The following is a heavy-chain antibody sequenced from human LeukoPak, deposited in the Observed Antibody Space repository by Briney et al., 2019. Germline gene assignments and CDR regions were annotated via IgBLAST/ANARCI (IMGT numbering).Heavy chain of an antibody. Sequence: PGGSLRLSCAASGFTFGSYPMSWVRQAPGKGLEWVSGINGSGGSTYYADSVKGRFTVSRDNSKNTLYLQMNSLRAEDTAVYYCAKDLDFWSGYYTSFDYWGQGTLVTVSS. CDR3: AKDLDFWSGYYTSFDY. V-gene: IGHV3-23*01. D-gene: IGHD3-3*01. J-gene: IGHJ4*02. CDR2: INGSGGST. CDR1: GFTFGSYP.